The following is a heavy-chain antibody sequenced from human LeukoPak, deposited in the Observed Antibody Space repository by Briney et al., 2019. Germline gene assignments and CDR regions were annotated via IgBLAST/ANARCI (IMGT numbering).Heavy chain of an antibody. CDR2: TYYRSKWYN. V-gene: IGHV6-1*01. J-gene: IGHJ3*02. CDR3: AKGQWLVNDAFNI. D-gene: IGHD6-19*01. Sequence: SQTLSLTCAVSGDSVSSYNVAWHWIRQSPSRGLEWLGRTYYRSKWYNDYAVSVESRITINPDTSKNQFSLQLNSVTPEDTAVYYCAKGQWLVNDAFNIWGQGTMVTVSS. CDR1: GDSVSSYNVA.